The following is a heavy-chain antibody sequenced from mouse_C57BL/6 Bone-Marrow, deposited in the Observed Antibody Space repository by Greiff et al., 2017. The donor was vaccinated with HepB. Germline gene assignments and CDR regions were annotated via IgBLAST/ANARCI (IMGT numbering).Heavy chain of an antibody. CDR1: GYTFTSYW. Sequence: VQLQQSGAELVKPGASVKLSCKASGYTFTSYWMHWVKQRPGQGLEWIGMIHPNSGSTNYNEKFKSKATLTVDKSSSTAYMQLSSLTSEDSAVYYCSRCRDYDGAWFAYWGQGTLVTVSA. CDR3: SRCRDYDGAWFAY. J-gene: IGHJ3*01. V-gene: IGHV1-64*01. CDR2: IHPNSGST. D-gene: IGHD2-4*01.